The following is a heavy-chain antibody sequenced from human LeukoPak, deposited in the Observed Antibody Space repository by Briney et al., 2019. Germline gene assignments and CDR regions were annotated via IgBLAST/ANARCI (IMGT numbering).Heavy chain of an antibody. CDR3: ARAGDIVATMNYFDY. V-gene: IGHV3-20*04. CDR1: GFTFDDYG. Sequence: GGSLRLSCAASGFTFDDYGMSWVRQAPGKGLEWVSGINWNGGSTGYADSVKGRFTISRDNAKNSLYLQMNSLRAEDTAVYYCARAGDIVATMNYFDYWGQGTLVTVSS. J-gene: IGHJ4*02. CDR2: INWNGGST. D-gene: IGHD5-12*01.